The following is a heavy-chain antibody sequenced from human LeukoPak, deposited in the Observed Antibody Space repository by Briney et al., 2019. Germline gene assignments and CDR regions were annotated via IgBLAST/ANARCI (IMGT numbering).Heavy chain of an antibody. V-gene: IGHV4-34*01. Sequence: PSETLSLTCAVYGGSFSGYYWSWIRQPPGKGLEWIGEINHSGSTNYNPSLKSRVTISVDTSKNQFSLKLSSVTAADTAVYYCARDNTYYYGSGSYYILKTIDYWGQGTLVTVSS. J-gene: IGHJ4*02. CDR2: INHSGST. CDR3: ARDNTYYYGSGSYYILKTIDY. CDR1: GGSFSGYY. D-gene: IGHD3-10*01.